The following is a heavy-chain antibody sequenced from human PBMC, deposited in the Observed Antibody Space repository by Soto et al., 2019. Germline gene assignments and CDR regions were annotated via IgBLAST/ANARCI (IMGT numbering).Heavy chain of an antibody. V-gene: IGHV4-59*01. J-gene: IGHJ4*02. D-gene: IGHD4-17*01. CDR3: ARCSDGDYVIDY. Sequence: PSETLSLTCTVSGGSISSYYWSWIRRPPGKGLEWIGYIYYSGSTNYNPSLKSRVTISVDTSKNQFSLKLSSVTAADTAVYYCARCSDGDYVIDYWGQGTLVTVSS. CDR1: GGSISSYY. CDR2: IYYSGST.